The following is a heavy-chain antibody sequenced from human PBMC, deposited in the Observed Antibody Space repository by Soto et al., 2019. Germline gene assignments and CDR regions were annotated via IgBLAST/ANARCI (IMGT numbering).Heavy chain of an antibody. J-gene: IGHJ4*02. CDR1: GFIFSAYA. V-gene: IGHV3-30*04. CDR3: ARDKSLDY. Sequence: GGSIRLSCAASGFIFSAYAMNWVRQAPGKGLEWVAIISYDGNNKYYADSMKGRFTISRDNSKNTLYLQMDSLTTEDTAVYFCARDKSLDYWGQGTLVTVSS. CDR2: ISYDGNNK.